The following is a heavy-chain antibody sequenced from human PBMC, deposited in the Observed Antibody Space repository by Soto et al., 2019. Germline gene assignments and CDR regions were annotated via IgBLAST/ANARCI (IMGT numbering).Heavy chain of an antibody. Sequence: EVKLLESGGKLVQPGGSLTLSCAASGFTFSTYAMAWDRQAPGKGLEWVSGVSASGLNTDYADPVKGRFYISRDNSKITVSLHMNSLRAEDTALYYCAKDLPRRTSGYVCDYWGQGTPVTASS. CDR1: GFTFSTYA. J-gene: IGHJ4*02. D-gene: IGHD5-18*01. V-gene: IGHV3-23*01. CDR3: AKDLPRRTSGYVCDY. CDR2: VSASGLNT.